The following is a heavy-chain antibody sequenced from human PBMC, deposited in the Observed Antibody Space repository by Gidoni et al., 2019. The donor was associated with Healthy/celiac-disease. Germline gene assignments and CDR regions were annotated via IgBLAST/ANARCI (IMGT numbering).Heavy chain of an antibody. CDR2: IWYDGSNK. D-gene: IGHD3-16*01. Sequence: QVQLVESGGGVVQPGRSLRLSCAASGFTFSSYGLHWVRQAPGKGLEWVAVIWYDGSNKYYADSVKGRFTISRDNSKNTLYLQMNSLRAEDTAVYYCARDAKRGHDAFDIWGQGTMVTVSS. J-gene: IGHJ3*02. CDR3: ARDAKRGHDAFDI. CDR1: GFTFSSYG. V-gene: IGHV3-33*01.